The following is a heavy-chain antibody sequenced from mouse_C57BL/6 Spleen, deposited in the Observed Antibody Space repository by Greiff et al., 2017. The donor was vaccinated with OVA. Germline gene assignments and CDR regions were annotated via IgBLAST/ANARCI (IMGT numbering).Heavy chain of an antibody. J-gene: IGHJ2*01. CDR2: ISDGGSYT. CDR3: ARDQGTLDY. Sequence: EVKVEESGGGLVKPGGSLKLSCAASGFTFSSYAMSWVRQTPEKRLEWVATISDGGSYTYYPDNVKGRFTISRDNAKNNLYLQMSHLKSEDTAMYYCARDQGTLDYWGQGTTLTVSS. V-gene: IGHV5-4*01. CDR1: GFTFSSYA. D-gene: IGHD2-14*01.